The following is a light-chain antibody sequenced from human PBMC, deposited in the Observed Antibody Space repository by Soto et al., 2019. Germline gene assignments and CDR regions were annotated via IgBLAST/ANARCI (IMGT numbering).Light chain of an antibody. V-gene: IGKV3-11*01. Sequence: ETVLTQNPSTLPWSTGERVTLSCRASQSVSSDLAWYQQKPGQAPRLLIYDASNRATGIPARFSGSGSGTDFTLTISSLGPEDFPVYYCQRRSNWPPCTFRQGTRVEIK. CDR3: QRRSNWPPCT. J-gene: IGKJ1*01. CDR1: QSVSSD. CDR2: DAS.